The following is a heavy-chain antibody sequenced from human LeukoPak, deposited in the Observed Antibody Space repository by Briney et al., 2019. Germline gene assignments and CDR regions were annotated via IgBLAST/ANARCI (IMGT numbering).Heavy chain of an antibody. CDR1: EFTFTTYS. J-gene: IGHJ5*02. V-gene: IGHV3-21*01. CDR3: ARDSEIVGATGSWFDP. D-gene: IGHD1-26*01. CDR2: ISSSATYR. Sequence: GESLRLSCAASEFTFTTYSMAWVRQAPGKGLEWVSSISSSATYRYYADSVNGRFTISRDDPKNSLYLQMNSLRAEDTAVYYCARDSEIVGATGSWFDPWGQGTLVTVSS.